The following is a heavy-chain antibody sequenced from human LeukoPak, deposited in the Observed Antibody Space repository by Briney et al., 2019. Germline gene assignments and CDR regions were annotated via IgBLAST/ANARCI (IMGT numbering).Heavy chain of an antibody. J-gene: IGHJ6*03. CDR2: INHSGST. D-gene: IGHD4-17*01. V-gene: IGHV4-34*01. Sequence: SETLSLTCTVSGGSISSYYWSWIRQPPGKGLEWIGEINHSGSTNYNPSLKSRVTISVDTSKNQFSLKLSSVTAADTAVYYCARATARKFYYYYMDVWGKGTTVTVSS. CDR1: GGSISSYY. CDR3: ARATARKFYYYYMDV.